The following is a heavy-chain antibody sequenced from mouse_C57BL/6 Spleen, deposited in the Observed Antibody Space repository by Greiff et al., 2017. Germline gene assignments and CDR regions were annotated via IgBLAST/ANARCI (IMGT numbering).Heavy chain of an antibody. CDR3: TTLITTVVANDY. CDR1: GFNIKDDY. Sequence: VQLKQSGAELVRPGASVKLSCTASGFNIKDDYMHWVKQRPEQGLEWIGWIDPENGDTEYASKFQGKATITADTSSNTAYLQLSSLTSEDTAVYYCTTLITTVVANDYWGQGTTLTVSS. J-gene: IGHJ2*01. V-gene: IGHV14-4*01. D-gene: IGHD1-1*01. CDR2: IDPENGDT.